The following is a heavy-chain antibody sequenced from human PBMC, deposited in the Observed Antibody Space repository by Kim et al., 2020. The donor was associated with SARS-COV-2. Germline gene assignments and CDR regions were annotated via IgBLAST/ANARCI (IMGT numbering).Heavy chain of an antibody. CDR3: ASRRRASGEGLDY. J-gene: IGHJ4*02. V-gene: IGHV4-4*02. Sequence: SETLSLTCAVSGGSISSSNWWSWVRQPPGKGLEWIGEIYHSGSTNYNPSLKSRVTISVDKSKNQFSLKLSSVTAADTAVYYCASRRRASGEGLDYWGQGTLVTVSS. CDR1: GGSISSSNW. D-gene: IGHD3-3*01. CDR2: IYHSGST.